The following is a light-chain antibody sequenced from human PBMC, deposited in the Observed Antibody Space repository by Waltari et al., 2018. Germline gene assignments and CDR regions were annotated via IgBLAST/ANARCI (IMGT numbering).Light chain of an antibody. V-gene: IGKV1-33*01. J-gene: IGKJ1*01. CDR1: QDSSNY. Sequence: IQMTKSPSSLSESVGDRVTITCQASQDSSNYVNWYQQKSGKGYKLLIYDRSNWEKGVPSRSNGSGSGTDFTFTIGSLRPEDIATYYCQQYDNLPWTFGQGTKVEIK. CDR2: DRS. CDR3: QQYDNLPWT.